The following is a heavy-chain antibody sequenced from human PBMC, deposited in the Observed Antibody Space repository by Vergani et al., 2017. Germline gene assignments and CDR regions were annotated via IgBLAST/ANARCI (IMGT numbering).Heavy chain of an antibody. CDR3: ARVDAGYSSSGSDDYYYYMDV. CDR1: GGSISSYY. V-gene: IGHV4-59*01. D-gene: IGHD6-13*01. J-gene: IGHJ6*03. Sequence: QVQLQESGPGLVKPSETLSLTCTVSGGSISSYYWSWIRQPPGKGLEWIGYIYYSGSTNYNPSLKSRVTISVDTSKNQFSLKLSSVTAADTAVYYCARVDAGYSSSGSDDYYYYMDVWGKGTTVTVSS. CDR2: IYYSGST.